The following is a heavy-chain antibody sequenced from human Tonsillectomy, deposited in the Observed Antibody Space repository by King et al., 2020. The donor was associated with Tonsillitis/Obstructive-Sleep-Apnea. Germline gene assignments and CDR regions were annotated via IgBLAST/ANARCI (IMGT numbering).Heavy chain of an antibody. CDR2: INHSGST. CDR3: ARVGLLATIYYYYYYGMDV. J-gene: IGHJ6*02. Sequence: VQLQQWGAGLLKPSETLSLTCAVYGGSFSGYYWSRIRQPPGKGLEWIGEINHSGSTNYNPSLKSRVTISVDTSKNQFSLKLSSVTAADTAVYYCARVGLLATIYYYYYYGMDVWGQGTTVTVSS. D-gene: IGHD5-24*01. CDR1: GGSFSGYY. V-gene: IGHV4-34*01.